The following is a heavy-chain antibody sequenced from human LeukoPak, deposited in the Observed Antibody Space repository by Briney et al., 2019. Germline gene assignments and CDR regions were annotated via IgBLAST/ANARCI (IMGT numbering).Heavy chain of an antibody. D-gene: IGHD3-10*01. Sequence: SGGSLRLSCAASGFTFSSYWMSWVRQAPGKGLEWVANIKQDGSEKYYVDSVKGRFTISRDNAKNSLYLQMNSLRAEDTALYYCAKESAVYYYGSGSYPHPLDYWGQGTLVTVSS. V-gene: IGHV3-7*03. CDR2: IKQDGSEK. J-gene: IGHJ4*02. CDR1: GFTFSSYW. CDR3: AKESAVYYYGSGSYPHPLDY.